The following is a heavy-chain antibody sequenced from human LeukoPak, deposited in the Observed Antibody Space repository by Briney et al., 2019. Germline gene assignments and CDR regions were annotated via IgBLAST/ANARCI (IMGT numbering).Heavy chain of an antibody. D-gene: IGHD6-19*01. CDR3: ARDRGSEDSFDL. J-gene: IGHJ3*01. CDR1: GFMFRDAA. V-gene: IGHV3-33*08. CDR2: IWFDGSNQ. Sequence: GGSLRLSCAASGFMFRDAAMTWVRQAPGKGLEWVAVIWFDGSNQYYVDSVRGRFSISRDNSKNTLYLQMNTLRAEDTGVYYCARDRGSEDSFDLWGQGAMVTVSS.